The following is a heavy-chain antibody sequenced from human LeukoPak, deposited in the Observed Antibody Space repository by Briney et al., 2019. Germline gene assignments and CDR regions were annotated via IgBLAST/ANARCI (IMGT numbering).Heavy chain of an antibody. J-gene: IGHJ4*02. V-gene: IGHV3-7*01. CDR1: GFTFSTYW. D-gene: IGHD6-13*01. CDR2: IKQDGSEK. Sequence: AGGSLRRSCAASGFTFSTYWMSWVRQAPGKGLEWVANIKQDGSEKYYVDSVNGRFTISRDNAKNSLYLQMNNLRAEDTAMYYCARDSAGNDYWGQGTLVTVSS. CDR3: ARDSAGNDY.